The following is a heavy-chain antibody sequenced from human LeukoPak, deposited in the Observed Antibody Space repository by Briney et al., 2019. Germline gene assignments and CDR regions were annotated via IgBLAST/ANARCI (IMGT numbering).Heavy chain of an antibody. CDR2: IYYSGST. CDR1: GGSISSSSYY. CDR3: ASTMYCSSTSCLRFDY. Sequence: SETLSLTCTVSGGSISSSSYYWGWIRQPPGKGLEWIGTIYYSGSTYYNPSLTSRVTISVDTSKNQFSLKVSSVTAADTAVYYCASTMYCSSTSCLRFDYWGQGTLVTVSS. J-gene: IGHJ4*02. V-gene: IGHV4-39*01. D-gene: IGHD2-2*01.